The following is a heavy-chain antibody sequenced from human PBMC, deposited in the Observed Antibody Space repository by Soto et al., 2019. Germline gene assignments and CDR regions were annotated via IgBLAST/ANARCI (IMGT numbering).Heavy chain of an antibody. V-gene: IGHV1-69*01. D-gene: IGHD5-18*01. J-gene: IGHJ6*02. CDR1: GGTFSSYA. CDR2: MIPIFGTA. CDR3: ARGLSVDTAMVSYYYYGMDV. Sequence: QVQLVQSGAEVKKPGSSVKVSCKASGGTFSSYAISWVRQAPGQGLEWMGGMIPIFGTANYAQKFQGRVTITADESTSTAYMELSSLRSEDTAVYYCARGLSVDTAMVSYYYYGMDVWGQGTTVTVSS.